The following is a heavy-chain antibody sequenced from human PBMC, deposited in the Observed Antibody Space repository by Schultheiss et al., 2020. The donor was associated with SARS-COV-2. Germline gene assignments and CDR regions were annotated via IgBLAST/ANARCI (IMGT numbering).Heavy chain of an antibody. V-gene: IGHV1-69*05. Sequence: SVKVSCKASGYILTQYAMHWVRQAPGQGLEWMGGIIPIFGTANYAQKFQGRVTLTTDTSTSTAYMELRSLRSDDTAVYYCARRDDFWSGKEDYWGQGTLVTVSS. CDR2: IIPIFGTA. CDR3: ARRDDFWSGKEDY. CDR1: GYILTQYA. D-gene: IGHD3-3*01. J-gene: IGHJ4*02.